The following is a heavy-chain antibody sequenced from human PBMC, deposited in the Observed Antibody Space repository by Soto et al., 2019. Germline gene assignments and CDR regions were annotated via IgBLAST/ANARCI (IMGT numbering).Heavy chain of an antibody. CDR3: ARGSIASSLNWIDF. D-gene: IGHD6-6*01. Sequence: SETLSLTCTVSGGSVSSSSYYWGWVRQPPGKGLEWIGSVYYSGSTYYNPSLKSRVTISVDTSKNQFSLKLSSVTAADTAVYYCARGSIASSLNWIDFWGQGILVTVSS. V-gene: IGHV4-39*07. CDR2: VYYSGST. J-gene: IGHJ5*01. CDR1: GGSVSSSSYY.